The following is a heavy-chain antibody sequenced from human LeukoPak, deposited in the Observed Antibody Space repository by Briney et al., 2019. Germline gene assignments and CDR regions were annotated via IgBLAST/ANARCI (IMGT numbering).Heavy chain of an antibody. J-gene: IGHJ4*02. CDR2: INPNSGGT. Sequence: ASVKVSCKASGYTFTGYYMHWVRQAPGQGLEWMGWINPNSGGTNYAQKFQGRVTMTRDTSISTAYMELSRLRSDDTAVYYCAGEIDSSWYYWGRGGGYFDYWGQGTLVTVSS. CDR3: AGEIDSSWYYWGRGGGYFDY. CDR1: GYTFTGYY. V-gene: IGHV1-2*02. D-gene: IGHD3-22*01.